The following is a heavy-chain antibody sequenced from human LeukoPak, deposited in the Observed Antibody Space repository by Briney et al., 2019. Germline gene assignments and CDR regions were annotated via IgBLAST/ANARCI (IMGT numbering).Heavy chain of an antibody. J-gene: IGHJ4*02. CDR1: GFTFSSYA. CDR3: ARDSVVPAAIFDY. V-gene: IGHV3-30-3*01. Sequence: GGSLRLSCAASGFTFSSYAMHWVRQAPGKGLEWVAVTSYDGSNKYYADSVKGRFTISRDNSKNTLYLQMNSLRAEDTAVYYCARDSVVPAAIFDYWGQGTLVTVSS. CDR2: TSYDGSNK. D-gene: IGHD2-2*01.